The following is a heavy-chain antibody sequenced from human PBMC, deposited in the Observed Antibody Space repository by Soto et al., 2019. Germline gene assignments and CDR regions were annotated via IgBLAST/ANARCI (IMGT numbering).Heavy chain of an antibody. CDR2: IFSSGST. J-gene: IGHJ4*02. CDR1: GGSINTFY. Sequence: SETLSLTCTVSGGSINTFYWSWFRQPAGKGLEWIGRIFSSGSTSFNPSLESRVAMSVDTSKNHFSLNLSSVTAADMAVYYCAREGSYSAYNFAHGIQLWSFDFWGQGALVTVSS. D-gene: IGHD5-12*01. CDR3: AREGSYSAYNFAHGIQLWSFDF. V-gene: IGHV4-4*07.